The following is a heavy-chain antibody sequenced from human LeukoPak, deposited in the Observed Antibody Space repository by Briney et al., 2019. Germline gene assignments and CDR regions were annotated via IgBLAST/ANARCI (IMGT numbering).Heavy chain of an antibody. CDR2: IKQDGSEK. J-gene: IGHJ4*02. V-gene: IGHV3-7*03. D-gene: IGHD3-16*01. CDR1: GFIFSSYW. CDR3: AGGIGGLPEF. Sequence: GGSLRLSCAASGFIFSSYWMSWVRQAPGKGLEWVANIKQDGSEKYYVDSVKGRFTISRDNAKNFLYLQMDSLRADDTALYYCAGGIGGLPEFWGQGILVTVSS.